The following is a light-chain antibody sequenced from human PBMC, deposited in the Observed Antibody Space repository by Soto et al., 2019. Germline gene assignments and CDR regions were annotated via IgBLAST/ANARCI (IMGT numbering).Light chain of an antibody. J-gene: IGKJ3*01. CDR3: QQTSAAPFT. Sequence: DIQMAQSPSSLSASVGDTITITCRASRNINTYLNWYQQKPGKAPKLLIFGASSLQSGVRSRFSGSGSRTDFTLTINSLQPEDFATYCCQQTSAAPFTFGPGTKVDIK. V-gene: IGKV1-39*01. CDR1: RNINTY. CDR2: GAS.